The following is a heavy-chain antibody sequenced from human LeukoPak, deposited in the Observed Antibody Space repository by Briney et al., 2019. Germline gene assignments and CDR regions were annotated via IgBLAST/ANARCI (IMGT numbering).Heavy chain of an antibody. V-gene: IGHV5-51*01. CDR1: GYSFTSYW. J-gene: IGHJ3*02. Sequence: PGASLKISCKGSGYSFTSYWIGWVRQMPGKGLEWMGIIYPGDSDTRYSPSFQGQVTISADKSITTACLQWSSLRASDTAMYYCARPANRGDAFDIWGQGTMVTVSS. CDR2: IYPGDSDT. D-gene: IGHD2/OR15-2a*01. CDR3: ARPANRGDAFDI.